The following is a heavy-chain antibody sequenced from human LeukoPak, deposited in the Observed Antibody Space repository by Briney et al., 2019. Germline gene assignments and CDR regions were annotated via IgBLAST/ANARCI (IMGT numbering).Heavy chain of an antibody. Sequence: ASVKVSCKASGYTFTGYYIHWVRQAPGQGLEWMGWINPNSGGTNYAQKFQGRVTMTRDTSTSTAYMDLSRLRSDDTVVYYCARSGLYAEYHQHWGQGTPVTVSS. CDR3: ARSGLYAEYHQH. V-gene: IGHV1-2*02. CDR1: GYTFTGYY. J-gene: IGHJ1*01. D-gene: IGHD2-2*01. CDR2: INPNSGGT.